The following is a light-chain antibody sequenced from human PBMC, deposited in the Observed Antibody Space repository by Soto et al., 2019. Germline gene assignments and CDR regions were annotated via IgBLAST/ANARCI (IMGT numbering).Light chain of an antibody. J-gene: IGLJ3*02. CDR3: CSFAKSGLV. CDR1: TSDVAFYTL. V-gene: IGLV2-23*01. CDR2: EAS. Sequence: QSVVTQPASVSGSPGQSVTISCTGATSDVAFYTLVSWYQHHPGKAPKLLIYEASKRPSGVSSRFSGSKSANTASLTISGLQAEDEADYYCCSFAKSGLVFGAGTKVTVL.